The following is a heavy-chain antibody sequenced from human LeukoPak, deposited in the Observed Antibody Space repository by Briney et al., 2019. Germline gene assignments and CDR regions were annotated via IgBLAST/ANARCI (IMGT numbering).Heavy chain of an antibody. V-gene: IGHV4-30-4*08. Sequence: PSETLSLTCTVSGGSISSSSYYWGWIRQPPGKGLEWIGYIYYSGTTSYNPSLKSRVTISMDTSKNQFSLILSSVTAADTAVYYCARWFYYGSGRRQFDYWGQGTLVTVSS. D-gene: IGHD3-10*01. J-gene: IGHJ4*02. CDR3: ARWFYYGSGRRQFDY. CDR1: GGSISSSSYY. CDR2: IYYSGTT.